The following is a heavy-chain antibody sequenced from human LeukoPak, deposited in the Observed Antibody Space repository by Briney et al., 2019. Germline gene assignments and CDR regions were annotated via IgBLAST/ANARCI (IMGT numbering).Heavy chain of an antibody. CDR3: AKIDAY. CDR1: GFTFSRNW. V-gene: IGHV3-74*01. J-gene: IGHJ4*02. CDR2: INSDGSIT. Sequence: HPGGSLRLSCAASGFTFSRNWIHWVRQAPGKGLVWVSRINSDGSITNYADSVKGRFTISRDNAKNTLYLQMSSLRAEDTAVYYCAKIDAYWGQGTLVTVSS.